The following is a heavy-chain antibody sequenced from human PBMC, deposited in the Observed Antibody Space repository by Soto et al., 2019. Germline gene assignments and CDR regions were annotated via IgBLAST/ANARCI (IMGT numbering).Heavy chain of an antibody. CDR3: AKHMRGEFHGMDV. Sequence: QVQLVESGGGVVQPGRSLRLSCAASGFTFSSYGMHWVRQAPGKGLEWVAVISYDGSNKYYADSVKGRFTISRDNSKNTLYLQMNSLRAEDTAVYYCAKHMRGEFHGMDVWGQGTTVTVSS. V-gene: IGHV3-30*18. CDR1: GFTFSSYG. J-gene: IGHJ6*02. CDR2: ISYDGSNK. D-gene: IGHD3-16*01.